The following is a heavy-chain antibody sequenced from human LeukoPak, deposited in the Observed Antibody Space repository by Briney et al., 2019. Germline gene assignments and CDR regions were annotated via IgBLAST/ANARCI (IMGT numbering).Heavy chain of an antibody. Sequence: ASVKVSCKASGYSFTKYVVNWVRQAPGQGLECMGWINTNTGNPTYAQGFTGRFVFSLDTSVSTAYLQISGLKAEDTAVYYCARGYCTNGVCYIGDQIDYWGQGTLVTVSS. CDR2: INTNTGNP. J-gene: IGHJ4*02. D-gene: IGHD2-8*01. CDR1: GYSFTKYV. CDR3: ARGYCTNGVCYIGDQIDY. V-gene: IGHV7-4-1*02.